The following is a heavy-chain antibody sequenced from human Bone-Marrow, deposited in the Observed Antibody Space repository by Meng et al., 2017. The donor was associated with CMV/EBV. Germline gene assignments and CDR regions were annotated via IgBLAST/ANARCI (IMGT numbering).Heavy chain of an antibody. CDR1: GDIFSRYA. CDR3: ARGGFGGAGATYYYYDEMDS. Sequence: SVKVSCKASGDIFSRYAFSWVRQAPGQGLEWMGGIIPSFGTANFAQRFQGRVTITTDESTTTVYMFLSSLRSDDTAVYYCARGGFGGAGATYYYYDEMDSWGQGTTVTVSS. V-gene: IGHV1-69*05. D-gene: IGHD2-21*01. CDR2: IIPSFGTA. J-gene: IGHJ6*02.